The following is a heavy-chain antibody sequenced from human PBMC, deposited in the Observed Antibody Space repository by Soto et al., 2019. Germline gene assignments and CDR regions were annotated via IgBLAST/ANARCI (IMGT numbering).Heavy chain of an antibody. CDR1: GFTFSAYS. J-gene: IGHJ4*02. Sequence: EVQLVESGGGLVKPGGSLRLSCAASGFTFSAYSMHWVRQAPGKGLEWVSSISSGSNYIYYADSMRGRFTISRDNAQNSLYLQMNSLRAEDTAVYYCARDDFGSGNFDYWGQGALVTVSS. D-gene: IGHD3-10*01. CDR2: ISSGSNYI. CDR3: ARDDFGSGNFDY. V-gene: IGHV3-21*01.